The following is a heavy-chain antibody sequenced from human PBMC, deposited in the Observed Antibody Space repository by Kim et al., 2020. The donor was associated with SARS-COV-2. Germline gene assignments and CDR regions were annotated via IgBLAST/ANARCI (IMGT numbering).Heavy chain of an antibody. CDR2: IIPIFGTA. V-gene: IGHV1-69*13. D-gene: IGHD2-2*01. J-gene: IGHJ6*02. Sequence: SVKVSCKASGGTFSSYAISWVRQAPGQGLEWMGGIIPIFGTANYAQKFQGRVTITADESTSTAYMELGSLRSEDTAVYYCARDGKLQPAGMDVWGQGTTVTVSS. CDR3: ARDGKLQPAGMDV. CDR1: GGTFSSYA.